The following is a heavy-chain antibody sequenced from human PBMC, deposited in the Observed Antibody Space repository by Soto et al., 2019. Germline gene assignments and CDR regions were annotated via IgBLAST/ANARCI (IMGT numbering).Heavy chain of an antibody. Sequence: QVQLVESGGGVVQPGRSLRLSCAASGFTFSSYAMHWVRQAPGKGLAWVAVISYDGSNKYYADSVKGRFTISRDNSKNTLYLQMNSLRAEDTAVYYCAREHHGAKMNWGQGTLVTVSS. V-gene: IGHV3-30-3*01. CDR2: ISYDGSNK. D-gene: IGHD3-10*01. CDR1: GFTFSSYA. J-gene: IGHJ4*02. CDR3: AREHHGAKMN.